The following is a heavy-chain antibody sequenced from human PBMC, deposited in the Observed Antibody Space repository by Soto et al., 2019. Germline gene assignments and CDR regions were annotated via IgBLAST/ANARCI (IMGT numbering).Heavy chain of an antibody. Sequence: ASVKVSCKASGYTFTSYDINWVRQATGQGLEWMGWMNPNSGNTGYAQKFQGRVTMTRNTSISTAYMELSSLRSEDKALYYCARFSRNVSPSLYFVVVTANYWYYERWGRGSLVTVSS. CDR1: GYTFTSYD. CDR2: MNPNSGNT. CDR3: ARFSRNVSPSLYFVVVTANYWYYER. J-gene: IGHJ2*01. V-gene: IGHV1-8*01. D-gene: IGHD2-21*02.